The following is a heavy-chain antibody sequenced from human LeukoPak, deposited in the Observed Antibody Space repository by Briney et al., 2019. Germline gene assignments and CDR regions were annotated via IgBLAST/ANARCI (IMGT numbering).Heavy chain of an antibody. V-gene: IGHV3-23*01. CDR3: GKDQSGWYQSSHYFDY. D-gene: IGHD6-19*01. J-gene: IGHJ4*02. CDR1: GFTFSSYA. Sequence: GGSLRLSCAASGFTFSSYAMSWVRQAPGKGLEGVSAISGSGGSTYHADSVKGRFTISRDNSKNTLYLQMNSLRAEDTAVYYCGKDQSGWYQSSHYFDYWGQGTLVTVSS. CDR2: ISGSGGST.